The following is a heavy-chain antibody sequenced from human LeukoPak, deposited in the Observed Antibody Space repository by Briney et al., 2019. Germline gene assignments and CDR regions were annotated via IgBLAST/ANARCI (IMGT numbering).Heavy chain of an antibody. V-gene: IGHV1-46*01. CDR1: GYTFTSYY. J-gene: IGHJ4*02. CDR3: ARSIRRGRVDY. D-gene: IGHD3-3*02. Sequence: ASVKVSCKASGYTFTSYYMHWVRQAPGQGLEWMGIINPSGGSTSYAQKFQGRVTMTRDTSTSTAHMELSSLRSEDTAVYYCARSIRRGRVDYWGQGTLVTVSS. CDR2: INPSGGST.